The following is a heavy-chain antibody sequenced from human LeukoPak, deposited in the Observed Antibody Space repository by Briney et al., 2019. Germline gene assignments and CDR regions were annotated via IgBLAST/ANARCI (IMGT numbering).Heavy chain of an antibody. D-gene: IGHD3-10*01. Sequence: GGSLRLSCAASGFTISSYGMHWVRQAPGKGLEWVAFIRYDGSNKYYADSVEGRFTISRDNSKSTLYLQMNSLRAEDTAVYYCATPGSGTYDSESSYFDYWGQGTLVTVSS. CDR3: ATPGSGTYDSESSYFDY. CDR1: GFTISSYG. CDR2: IRYDGSNK. J-gene: IGHJ4*02. V-gene: IGHV3-30*02.